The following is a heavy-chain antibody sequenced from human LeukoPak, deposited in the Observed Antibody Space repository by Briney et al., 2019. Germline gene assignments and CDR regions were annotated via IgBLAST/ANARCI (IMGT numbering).Heavy chain of an antibody. Sequence: SETLSLTCAVYGGSFSGYYWSWIRQPPGKGLEWIGEINHSGSTNYNPSLKSRVTISVDTSKNQFSLKLSSVTAADTAVYYCARGRVISWFDPWGQGTLVTVSS. D-gene: IGHD3-10*01. V-gene: IGHV4-34*01. J-gene: IGHJ5*02. CDR1: GGSFSGYY. CDR2: INHSGST. CDR3: ARGRVISWFDP.